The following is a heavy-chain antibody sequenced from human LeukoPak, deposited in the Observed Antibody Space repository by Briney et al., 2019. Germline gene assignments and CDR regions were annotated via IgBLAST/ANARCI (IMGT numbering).Heavy chain of an antibody. CDR1: GDSISSDY. J-gene: IGHJ6*03. V-gene: IGHV4-59*01. Sequence: PSETLSLTCTVSGDSISSDYWSWIRQPPGKGLEWIGYVHYSGSTNYNPSLKSRVTISIDPSKNQFSLKLSSVTAADTAVYYCATSGYYYYMAVWGEGTTVTISS. CDR2: VHYSGST. D-gene: IGHD3-10*01. CDR3: ATSGYYYYMAV.